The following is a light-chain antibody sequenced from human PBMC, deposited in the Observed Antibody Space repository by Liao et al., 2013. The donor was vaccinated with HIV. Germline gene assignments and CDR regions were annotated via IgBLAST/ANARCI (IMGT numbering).Light chain of an antibody. CDR1: NVERKS. J-gene: IGLJ2*01. CDR3: QAWDRNTAI. Sequence: SYELTQTPSVTVAPGRTASITCEGYNVERKSVHWYQQKPGQAPVLVIYYDTERPSWIPERFSGSTSGNTATLTISGTQPMDEADYYCQAWDRNTAIFGGGTKLTVL. V-gene: IGLV3-21*01. CDR2: YDT.